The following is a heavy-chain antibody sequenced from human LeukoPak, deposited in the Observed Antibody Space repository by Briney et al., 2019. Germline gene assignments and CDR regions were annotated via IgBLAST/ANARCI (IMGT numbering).Heavy chain of an antibody. CDR1: GGSISSYY. CDR3: ARQVGYYDSSGNPYYYYGMDV. V-gene: IGHV4-59*08. D-gene: IGHD3-22*01. J-gene: IGHJ6*02. Sequence: PSETLSLTCTVSGGSISSYYWSWIRQPPGKGLEWIGYIYYSGSTNYNPSLKSQVTISVDTSKNRFSLKLSSVTAADTAVYYCARQVGYYDSSGNPYYYYGMDVWGQGTTVTVSS. CDR2: IYYSGST.